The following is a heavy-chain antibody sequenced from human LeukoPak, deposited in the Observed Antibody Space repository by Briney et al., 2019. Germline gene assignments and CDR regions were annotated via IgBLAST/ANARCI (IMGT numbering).Heavy chain of an antibody. Sequence: SETLSLTCAVYGGSFSGYYWSWIRQPPGKGLEWIGYIYYSGSTNYNPSLKSRVTISVDTSKNQFSLKLSSVTAADTAVYYCARGVGPSAKFDYWGQGTLVTVSS. CDR1: GGSFSGYY. V-gene: IGHV4-59*01. J-gene: IGHJ4*02. CDR3: ARGVGPSAKFDY. D-gene: IGHD3-10*01. CDR2: IYYSGST.